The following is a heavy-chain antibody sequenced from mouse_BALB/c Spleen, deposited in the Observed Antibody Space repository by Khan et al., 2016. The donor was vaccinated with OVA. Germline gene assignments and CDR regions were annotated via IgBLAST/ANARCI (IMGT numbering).Heavy chain of an antibody. V-gene: IGHV5-9-3*01. Sequence: EVELVESGGGLVKPGGSLKLSCAASGFTFSNYAMSWVRQTPEKRLEWVATISSGGSYTYYPDSVQGRFTISRDNAKNTLSLQMSSLRSEATAIYYCAMDLFTTVVATPFAYWGQGTLVTVSA. CDR2: ISSGGSYT. CDR1: GFTFSNYA. D-gene: IGHD1-1*01. CDR3: AMDLFTTVVATPFAY. J-gene: IGHJ3*01.